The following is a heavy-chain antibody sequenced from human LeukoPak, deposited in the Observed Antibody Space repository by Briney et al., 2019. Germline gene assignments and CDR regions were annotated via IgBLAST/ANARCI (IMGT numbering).Heavy chain of an antibody. Sequence: SETLFLTRTVSGGSISSYYWSWIRQPAGKGLEWIGRIYTSGSTNYNPSLKSRVTMSVDTSKNQFSLKLSSVTAADTAVYYCARGRGSGWFFDYWGQGTLVTVSS. CDR3: ARGRGSGWFFDY. CDR2: IYTSGST. D-gene: IGHD6-19*01. J-gene: IGHJ4*02. V-gene: IGHV4-4*07. CDR1: GGSISSYY.